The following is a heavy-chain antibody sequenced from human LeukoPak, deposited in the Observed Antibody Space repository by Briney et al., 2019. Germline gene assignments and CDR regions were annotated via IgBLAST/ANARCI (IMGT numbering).Heavy chain of an antibody. CDR2: INHSGST. CDR1: GGSFSGYY. Sequence: PSETLSLTCAVYGGSFSGYYWSWIRQPPGKGLEWIGEINHSGSTNYNPSLKSRVTISVDTSKNQFSLKLSAVTAADTAVYCCARLGYYYMDVWGKGTTVTVSS. D-gene: IGHD7-27*01. J-gene: IGHJ6*03. V-gene: IGHV4-34*01. CDR3: ARLGYYYMDV.